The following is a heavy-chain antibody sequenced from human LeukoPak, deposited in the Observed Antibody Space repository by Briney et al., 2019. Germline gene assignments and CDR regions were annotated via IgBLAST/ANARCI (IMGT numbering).Heavy chain of an antibody. CDR3: ARLAAAAIPNYYYYYMDV. V-gene: IGHV1-2*02. D-gene: IGHD6-13*01. CDR2: INPNSGGT. CDR1: GYTFTGYY. Sequence: ASVKVSCKASGYTFTGYYMHWVRHAPGQGLEWMGWINPNSGGTNYAQKFQGRVTMTRDTSISTAYMELSRLRSDDTAVYYCARLAAAAIPNYYYYYMDVWGKGTTVTVSS. J-gene: IGHJ6*03.